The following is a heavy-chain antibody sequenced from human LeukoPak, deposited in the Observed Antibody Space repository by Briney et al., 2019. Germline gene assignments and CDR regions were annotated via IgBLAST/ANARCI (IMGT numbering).Heavy chain of an antibody. V-gene: IGHV1-3*01. CDR2: INAGNGNT. D-gene: IGHD2-21*02. CDR3: ASPVPYYCGGDCFTAFDI. CDR1: GYTFIGYY. Sequence: ASVKVSCKASGYTFIGYYMHWVRQAPGQGLEWMGWINAGNGNTKYSQKFQGRVTITRDTSASTAYMELSSLRSEDTAVYYCASPVPYYCGGDCFTAFDIWGQGTMVTVSS. J-gene: IGHJ3*02.